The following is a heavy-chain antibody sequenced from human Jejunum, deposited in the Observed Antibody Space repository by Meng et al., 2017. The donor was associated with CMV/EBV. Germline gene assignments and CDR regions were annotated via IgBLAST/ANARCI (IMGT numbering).Heavy chain of an antibody. Sequence: FTFSSYAMHGVRQAPGKGLEWVAVISYDGSNKYYADSVKGRFTISRDNSKNTLYLQMNSLRAEDTAVYYCARESSVGYSSGWIDYWGQGTLVTVSS. D-gene: IGHD6-19*01. CDR2: ISYDGSNK. V-gene: IGHV3-30*04. CDR3: ARESSVGYSSGWIDY. CDR1: FTFSSYA. J-gene: IGHJ4*02.